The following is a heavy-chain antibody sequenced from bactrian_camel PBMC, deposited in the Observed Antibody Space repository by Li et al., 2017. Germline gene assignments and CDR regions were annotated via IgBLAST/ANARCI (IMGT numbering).Heavy chain of an antibody. V-gene: IGHV3S40*01. CDR3: AAAGANWYDFAY. J-gene: IGHJ6*01. CDR1: GFTFSNYA. Sequence: VQLVESGGGLVQPGGSLRLSCAVSGFTFSNYAMTWVRQAPGKGLEWVSGVDSSGSRTYYADSVRGRFTISRDNAENTVYLQMNNLKPEDTAKYYCAAAGANWYDFAYWGQGTQVTVS. CDR2: VDSSGSRT. D-gene: IGHD8*01.